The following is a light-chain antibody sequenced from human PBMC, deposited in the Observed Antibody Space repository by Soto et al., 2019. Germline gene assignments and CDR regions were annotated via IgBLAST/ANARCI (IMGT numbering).Light chain of an antibody. Sequence: DVQMTQSPSSLSASIGDRVTITCRTSQRINNYVNWYQHKPGQVPKVLIHGTSILQTGAPSRFSSTGPHPAFTLTFPSLHAEDFAPYYRQQSTSAPITFGQGTRLDFK. CDR1: QRINNY. CDR3: QQSTSAPIT. J-gene: IGKJ5*01. CDR2: GTS. V-gene: IGKV1-39*01.